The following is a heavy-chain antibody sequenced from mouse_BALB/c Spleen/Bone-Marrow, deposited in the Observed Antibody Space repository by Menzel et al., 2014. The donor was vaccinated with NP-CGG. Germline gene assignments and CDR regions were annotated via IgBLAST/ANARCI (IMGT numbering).Heavy chain of an antibody. J-gene: IGHJ4*01. Sequence: EVKLQESGAELVKPGASVKLSCTASGFNINDTYMHWVKQRPEQGLEWIGRIDPANGNTKYDPKFQGKATITADTSSNTAYLQLSSLTSEDTAVYYCARWEYYAMDYWGQGTSATVSS. V-gene: IGHV14-3*02. CDR2: IDPANGNT. CDR1: GFNINDTY. CDR3: ARWEYYAMDY. D-gene: IGHD4-1*01.